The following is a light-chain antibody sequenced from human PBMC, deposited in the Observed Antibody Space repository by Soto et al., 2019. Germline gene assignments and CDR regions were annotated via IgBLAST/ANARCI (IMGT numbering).Light chain of an antibody. CDR2: EVR. CDR1: TSDVGGYNY. Sequence: QSALTQPASVSGSPGQSITISCTGTTSDVGGYNYVSWHQQHPGKAPKLIIHEVRYRPSGVSNRFSGSKSGNTASLTISGLQAEDEDDYYCSSYASSGTLVFGGGTKLTVL. J-gene: IGLJ3*02. CDR3: SSYASSGTLV. V-gene: IGLV2-14*01.